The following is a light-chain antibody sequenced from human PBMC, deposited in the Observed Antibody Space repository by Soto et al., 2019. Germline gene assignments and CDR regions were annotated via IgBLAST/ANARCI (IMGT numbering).Light chain of an antibody. CDR2: CAS. V-gene: IGKV3-15*01. CDR3: QQYNNCPFT. CDR1: QSVSSN. Sequence: EIVMTQSPATLFVSPGERATLSCMASQSVSSNVAWYQQKPGQAPSLLIYCASTRGTGIPARFSGSGSGTAFTLTISSLPSEDFAVYYCQQYNNCPFTFSPGTKVDIK. J-gene: IGKJ3*01.